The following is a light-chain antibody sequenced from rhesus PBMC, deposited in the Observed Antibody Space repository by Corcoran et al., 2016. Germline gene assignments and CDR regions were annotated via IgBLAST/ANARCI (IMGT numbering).Light chain of an antibody. CDR2: KAS. J-gene: IGKJ3*01. Sequence: DIQMTQSPSSLSASVGDRVTITCRASENVNNYLNWYQKKPGKAPKLLIYKASTLQSGVPSRFSGSGSGTDYTFTISSLQPEDVATYYWQHGYGTPFTFGPGTKLDIK. V-gene: IGKV1-74*01. CDR3: QHGYGTPFT. CDR1: ENVNNY.